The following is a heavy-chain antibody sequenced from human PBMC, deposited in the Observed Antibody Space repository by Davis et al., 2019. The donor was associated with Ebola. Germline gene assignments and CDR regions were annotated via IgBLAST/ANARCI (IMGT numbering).Heavy chain of an antibody. J-gene: IGHJ5*02. V-gene: IGHV4-4*07. D-gene: IGHD3-10*01. Sequence: PSETLSLTCIVSGDSISNYYWSWIRQPAGKRLEYIGRIYISGSTNYNPSLKSRISMSVDTSRNQFSLRLTSLTAADTATYYCARGKVARGVINWFDTWGQGKLVTVSS. CDR1: GDSISNYY. CDR2: IYISGST. CDR3: ARGKVARGVINWFDT.